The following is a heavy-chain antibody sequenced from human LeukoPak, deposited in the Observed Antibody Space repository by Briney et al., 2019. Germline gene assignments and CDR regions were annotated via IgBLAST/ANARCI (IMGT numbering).Heavy chain of an antibody. D-gene: IGHD1-26*01. CDR3: ARDSAIVGALFDY. CDR2: IIPIFGTA. Sequence: EASVKVSCKASGGTFSSYAISWVRQAPGQGLEWMGGIIPIFGTANYAQKFQGRVTITTDESTSTAYMELSSLRSEDTAVYYCARDSAIVGALFDYWGQGTLVTVSS. V-gene: IGHV1-69*05. J-gene: IGHJ4*02. CDR1: GGTFSSYA.